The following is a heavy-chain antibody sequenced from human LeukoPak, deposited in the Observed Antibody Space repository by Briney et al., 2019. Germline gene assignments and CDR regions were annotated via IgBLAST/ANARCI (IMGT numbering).Heavy chain of an antibody. V-gene: IGHV3-9*01. CDR3: AKDISYDSSGFEYYFDY. D-gene: IGHD3-22*01. Sequence: GRSLRLSCAASGFTFDDYAMHWVRQAPGKGLEWVSGISWNSGSIGYADSVKGRFTISRDNAKNSLYLQMNSLRAEDTALYYCAKDISYDSSGFEYYFDYWGQGTLVTVSS. J-gene: IGHJ4*02. CDR1: GFTFDDYA. CDR2: ISWNSGSI.